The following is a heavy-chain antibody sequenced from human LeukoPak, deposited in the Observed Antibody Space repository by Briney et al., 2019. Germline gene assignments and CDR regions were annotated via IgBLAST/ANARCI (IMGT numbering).Heavy chain of an antibody. CDR3: ARQTGSGLFILP. Sequence: PGGSLRLSCAASGFTFSNYEMNWVRQAPGKGLEWIGSIHYSGNTYYNASLKSQVSISIDTSKNQFSLRLTSVTAADTAVYYCARQTGSGLFILPGGQGTLVTVSS. CDR1: GFTFSNYE. V-gene: IGHV4-39*01. CDR2: IHYSGNT. D-gene: IGHD3/OR15-3a*01. J-gene: IGHJ4*02.